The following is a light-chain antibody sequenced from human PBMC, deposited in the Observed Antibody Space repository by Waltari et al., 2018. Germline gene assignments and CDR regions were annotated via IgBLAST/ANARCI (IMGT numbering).Light chain of an antibody. CDR1: KVGAKS. V-gene: IGLV3-1*01. CDR3: QAWDSGIV. Sequence: SYEVTQPPSVSVSPGQTATITCSGDKVGAKSVCLYQQKAGQSPVLLIYRNNMRPSGIPERFSGSNSWNTATLTVSGTQALDEADYHCQAWDSGIVFGGGTKLTVL. CDR2: RNN. J-gene: IGLJ2*01.